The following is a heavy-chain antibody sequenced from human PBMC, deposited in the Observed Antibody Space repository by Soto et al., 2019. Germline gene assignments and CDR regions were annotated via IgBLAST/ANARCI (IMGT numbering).Heavy chain of an antibody. J-gene: IGHJ4*02. Sequence: EVQLVESGGDLVQRGGSLRLSCVASGFTFSVYSMNWVRQAPGKGLAWFSYITSDTKTIKYADSVKGRFTISRDNAKNSVYLQMNSLRDEDTAVYYCAISVEGHFDYWGQGTVVTVSS. CDR2: ITSDTKTI. CDR3: AISVEGHFDY. D-gene: IGHD6-19*01. V-gene: IGHV3-48*02. CDR1: GFTFSVYS.